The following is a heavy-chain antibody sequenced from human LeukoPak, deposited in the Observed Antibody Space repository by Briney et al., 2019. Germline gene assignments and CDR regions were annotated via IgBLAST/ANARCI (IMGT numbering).Heavy chain of an antibody. J-gene: IGHJ4*02. Sequence: GGSLRLSCATSGFTFSSYAMNWVRQAPGKGLEWVSVISGSGGSTYYADSVKGRFTISRDNSKNTLYLQMNSLSAEGTAVYYCAKDCEWELLIGYFDFWGQGALVTVSS. D-gene: IGHD1-26*01. CDR1: GFTFSSYA. CDR3: AKDCEWELLIGYFDF. CDR2: ISGSGGST. V-gene: IGHV3-23*01.